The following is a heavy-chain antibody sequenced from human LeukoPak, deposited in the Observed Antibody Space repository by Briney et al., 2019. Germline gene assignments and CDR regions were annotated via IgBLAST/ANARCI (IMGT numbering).Heavy chain of an antibody. CDR2: ISGSGGST. CDR3: AKSMLYCSGGSCYDPFDY. Sequence: GGSLRLSCAASGFTFSSYAMSWVRQAPGKGLEWVSAISGSGGSTYYADSVKGRFTISSDNSKNTLYLQMNSLRAEDTAVYYCAKSMLYCSGGSCYDPFDYWGQGTLVTVSS. V-gene: IGHV3-23*01. J-gene: IGHJ4*02. D-gene: IGHD2-15*01. CDR1: GFTFSSYA.